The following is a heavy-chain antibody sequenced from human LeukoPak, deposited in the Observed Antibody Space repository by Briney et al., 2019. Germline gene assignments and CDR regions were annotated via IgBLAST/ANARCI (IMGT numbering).Heavy chain of an antibody. J-gene: IGHJ4*02. CDR2: IKQDGSDK. CDR3: AREARRESSGWFVEF. D-gene: IGHD6-19*01. CDR1: GFTFSTYW. V-gene: IGHV3-7*01. Sequence: PGGSLRLSCAASGFTFSTYWMSWVRQAPGKGLEWVANIKQDGSDKYYVDSVKGRFTISRDNAKNSLYLQMNSLRAEDTAVYYCAREARRESSGWFVEFWGQGTLVTVPS.